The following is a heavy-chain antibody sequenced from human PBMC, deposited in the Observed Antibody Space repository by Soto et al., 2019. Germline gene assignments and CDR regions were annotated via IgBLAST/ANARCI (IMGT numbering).Heavy chain of an antibody. D-gene: IGHD3-16*02. V-gene: IGHV4-34*01. J-gene: IGHJ4*02. CDR1: GGSFSGYY. CDR3: ARYYDYIWGSYRYSFDY. CDR2: IKHSGST. Sequence: SETLSLTCAVYGGSFSGYYWSWIRQPPGKGVEWIGEIKHSGSTNYNPSLKSRVTISVDTSKNQFSLKLSSVTAADTAVYYCARYYDYIWGSYRYSFDYWGQGTLVTVSS.